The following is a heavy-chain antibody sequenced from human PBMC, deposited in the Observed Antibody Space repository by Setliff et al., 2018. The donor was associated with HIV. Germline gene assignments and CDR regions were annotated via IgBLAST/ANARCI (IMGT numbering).Heavy chain of an antibody. CDR3: AREKMATNYYYYYMDV. Sequence: ASVKVSCKASGYTFTSYAIHWVRQAPGQRLEWMGWINAGNGNTKYSQKFQGRVTITRDTSASTAYMELSSLRSEDTAVYYCAREKMATNYYYYYMDVWGKGTTVTVSS. D-gene: IGHD5-12*01. J-gene: IGHJ6*03. CDR2: INAGNGNT. CDR1: GYTFTSYA. V-gene: IGHV1-3*01.